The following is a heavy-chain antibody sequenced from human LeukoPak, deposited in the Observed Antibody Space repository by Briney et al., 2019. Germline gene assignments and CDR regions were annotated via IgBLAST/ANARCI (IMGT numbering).Heavy chain of an antibody. V-gene: IGHV4-38-2*02. D-gene: IGHD2-2*01. Sequence: SETLSLTCTVSGYSINSGYYWGWIRQPPGKGLEWIGNIYHSGSTYYNPSLKSRVTISVDTSKNQFSLKLSSVTAADTAVYYCARDSARGLVVPAAKGAFDIWGQGTMVTVSS. CDR2: IYHSGST. CDR1: GYSINSGYY. J-gene: IGHJ3*02. CDR3: ARDSARGLVVPAAKGAFDI.